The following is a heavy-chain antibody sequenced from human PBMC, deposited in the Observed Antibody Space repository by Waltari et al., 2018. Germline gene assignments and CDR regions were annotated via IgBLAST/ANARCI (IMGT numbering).Heavy chain of an antibody. Sequence: QVQLVQSGAEVKKPGASVKVSCKASGYTFTGYYMHWVRQAPGQGLEWMGRINPNGGGTNYAQKFQGRATMTRDTSISTAYMELSRLRSDDTAVYYCARVPKRYSGFDYWGQGTLVTVSS. D-gene: IGHD1-26*01. CDR1: GYTFTGYY. V-gene: IGHV1-2*06. CDR2: INPNGGGT. CDR3: ARVPKRYSGFDY. J-gene: IGHJ4*02.